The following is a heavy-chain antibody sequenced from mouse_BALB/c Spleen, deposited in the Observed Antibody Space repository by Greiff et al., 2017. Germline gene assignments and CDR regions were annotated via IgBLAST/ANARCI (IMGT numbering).Heavy chain of an antibody. J-gene: IGHJ2*01. D-gene: IGHD2-14*01. Sequence: QVQLQQSGPGLVAPSQSLSITCTVSGFSLTGYGVNWVRQPPGKGLEWLGMIWGDGSTDYNSALKSRLSISKDNSKSQVFLKMNSLQTDDTARYYCARGGAYYRYDGIFDYWGQGTTLTVSS. CDR3: ARGGAYYRYDGIFDY. CDR2: IWGDGST. CDR1: GFSLTGYG. V-gene: IGHV2-6-7*01.